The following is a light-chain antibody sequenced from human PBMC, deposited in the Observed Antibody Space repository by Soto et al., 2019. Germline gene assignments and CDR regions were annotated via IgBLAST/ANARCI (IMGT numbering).Light chain of an antibody. CDR2: FNSDGSH. V-gene: IGLV4-69*01. J-gene: IGLJ3*02. Sequence: QSVLTQSPSASASLGASVKLTCTLSSGHSSYAIAWHQQQPEKGPRYLMKFNSDGSHSKGDGIPDRFSGSSSGAERYLTISSLQSEDEADYYCQTWDTDIQVFGGGTQLTVL. CDR1: SGHSSYA. CDR3: QTWDTDIQV.